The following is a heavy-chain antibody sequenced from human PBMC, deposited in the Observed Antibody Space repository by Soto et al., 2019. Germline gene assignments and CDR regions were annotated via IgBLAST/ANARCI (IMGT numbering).Heavy chain of an antibody. V-gene: IGHV3-30*18. CDR3: AKDLSPSGYDGLDY. J-gene: IGHJ4*02. D-gene: IGHD5-12*01. CDR1: GFTFSSYG. Sequence: PGGSLRLSCAASGFTFSSYGMHWVRQAPGKGLEWVAVISYDGSNKYYADSVKGRSTISRDNSKNTLYLQMNSLRAEDTAVYYCAKDLSPSGYDGLDYWGQGTLVTVSS. CDR2: ISYDGSNK.